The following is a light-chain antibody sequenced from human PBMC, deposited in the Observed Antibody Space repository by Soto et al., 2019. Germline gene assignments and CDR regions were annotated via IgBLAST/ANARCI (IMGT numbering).Light chain of an antibody. CDR3: LQHNTYPYT. V-gene: IGKV1-17*01. CDR2: SAS. Sequence: DIQMTQSPSSLSASVGDRVTITCRASQGIRNALGWYQHKPGKAPKRLIYSASSLEGGVPSRFSGSGSGTEFTLTISSLQPEDFATYYCLQHNTYPYTFGQGTKLEIK. CDR1: QGIRNA. J-gene: IGKJ2*01.